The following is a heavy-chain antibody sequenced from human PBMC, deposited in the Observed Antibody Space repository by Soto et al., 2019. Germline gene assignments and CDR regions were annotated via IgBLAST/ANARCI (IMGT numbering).Heavy chain of an antibody. D-gene: IGHD1-7*01. Sequence: EVQLVESGGGLVQPGGSLRLSCAASGLTVSSNYMNWVRQAPGKGLEWVSIIHSDGRTYYADSVKGRFTISRDNSKNTLYLQMNSLRAEDTAVYYCARLDNWNFPGYWGQGTLVIVSS. CDR2: IHSDGRT. CDR1: GLTVSSNY. V-gene: IGHV3-66*01. CDR3: ARLDNWNFPGY. J-gene: IGHJ4*02.